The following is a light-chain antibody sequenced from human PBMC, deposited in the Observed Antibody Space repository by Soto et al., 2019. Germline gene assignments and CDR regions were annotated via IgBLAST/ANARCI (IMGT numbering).Light chain of an antibody. CDR2: DVS. CDR3: SSYTSSGTLEV. Sequence: QSALTQPASVSGSPGQSITISCTGTSSDVAGYNYVSWYQQHPGKAPKLMIYDVSNRPSGVSNRFSGSKSGNTASLTISGLQAEGEADYYCSSYTSSGTLEVFGTGTKLTVL. CDR1: SSDVAGYNY. J-gene: IGLJ1*01. V-gene: IGLV2-14*01.